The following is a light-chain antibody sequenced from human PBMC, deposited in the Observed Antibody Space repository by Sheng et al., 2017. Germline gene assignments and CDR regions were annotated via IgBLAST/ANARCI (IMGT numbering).Light chain of an antibody. CDR2: AAS. CDR1: QDISNY. CDR3: QQYNTHPLT. Sequence: DIQMTQSPSSLSASVGDRVTITCQASQDISNYLNWYQQKPGKAPKLLIYAASSLESGVPSRFSGSGSGTDFTLTISSLQPEDFATYDCQQYNTHPLTFGGGTRVEIK. V-gene: IGKV1-33*01. J-gene: IGKJ4*01.